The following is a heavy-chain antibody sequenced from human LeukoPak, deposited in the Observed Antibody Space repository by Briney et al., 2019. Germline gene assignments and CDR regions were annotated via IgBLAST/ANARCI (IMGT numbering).Heavy chain of an antibody. V-gene: IGHV4-4*02. CDR3: ARHWNLLYYFDY. D-gene: IGHD1-1*01. CDR1: GGSISSSNW. J-gene: IGHJ4*01. Sequence: SETLSLTCAVSGGSISSSNWWSWVRQPPGKGLEWIGEIYHSGSAYYNPSLKSRVTISVDTSKNQFFLNLTSVTAADTAVYYCARHWNLLYYFDYWGHGTLVTVSS. CDR2: IYHSGSA.